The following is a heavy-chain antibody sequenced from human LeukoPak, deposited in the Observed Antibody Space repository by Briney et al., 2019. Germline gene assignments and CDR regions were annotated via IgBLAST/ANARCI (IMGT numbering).Heavy chain of an antibody. CDR2: ISGSGGST. V-gene: IGHV3-23*01. J-gene: IGHJ6*03. CDR1: GFTFSSYA. CDR3: AKDYSSSWYYYYYMDV. Sequence: GSLRLSCAASGFTFSSYAMSWVRQAPGKGLEWVSAISGSGGSTYYADSVKGRFTISRDNSKNTLYLQMNSLRAEDTAVYYCAKDYSSSWYYYYYMDVWGKGTTVTVSS. D-gene: IGHD6-13*01.